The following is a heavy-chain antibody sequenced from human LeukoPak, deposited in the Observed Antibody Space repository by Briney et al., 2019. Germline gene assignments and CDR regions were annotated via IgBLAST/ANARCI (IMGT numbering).Heavy chain of an antibody. J-gene: IGHJ3*02. CDR1: GFTFSSYA. CDR2: ISGSGGST. V-gene: IGHV3-23*01. CDR3: AKSFGVFYDSVWFKDAFDI. D-gene: IGHD3-16*01. Sequence: GGSLRLSCAASGFTFSSYAMSWVRQAPGEGLEWVSAISGSGGSTYYADSVKGRFTISRDNSKNTLYLQMNCLRAADTAVYYCAKSFGVFYDSVWFKDAFDIWGQGTMVTVSS.